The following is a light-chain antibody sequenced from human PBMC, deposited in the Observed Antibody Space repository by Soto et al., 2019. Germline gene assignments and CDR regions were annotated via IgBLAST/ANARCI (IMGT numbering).Light chain of an antibody. Sequence: DIQMTQSPSSLSASVGDRVTITCRASQGISNYLAWYQQKPGKVPKLLIYAASTLQSGVPSRFSGSGSGTDFTLTISSLLPEDVATYYCQKYNSAPLFGPGTKVDIK. J-gene: IGKJ3*01. CDR2: AAS. CDR1: QGISNY. V-gene: IGKV1-27*01. CDR3: QKYNSAPL.